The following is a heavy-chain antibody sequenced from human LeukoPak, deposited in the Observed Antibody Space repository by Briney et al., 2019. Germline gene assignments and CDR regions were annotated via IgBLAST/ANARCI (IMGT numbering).Heavy chain of an antibody. J-gene: IGHJ4*02. V-gene: IGHV3-21*01. CDR1: GFTFSACG. CDR3: RRALSPLRTAAAGDY. CDR2: ISYRTSKT. Sequence: PGGSLRLSCTASGFTFSACGMNWFRQAPGKGLEWVSSISYRTSKTYYADSVKGRFTISRDNTKNSLYLHMDSLRAEDTAVYSCRRALSPLRTAAAGDYWGQGTLVTVSS. D-gene: IGHD6-13*01.